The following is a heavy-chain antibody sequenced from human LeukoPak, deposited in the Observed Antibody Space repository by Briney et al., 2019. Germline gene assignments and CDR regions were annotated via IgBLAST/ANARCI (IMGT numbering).Heavy chain of an antibody. D-gene: IGHD1-1*01. J-gene: IGHJ4*02. CDR3: ARDRGTWNDDGFDY. Sequence: GASVKVPCKASGYTFTGYYMHWVRQAPGQGLEWMGWINPNSGGTNYAQKFRGRVTMTRDTSISTAYMELSRLRSDDTAVYYCARDRGTWNDDGFDYWGQGTLVTVSS. V-gene: IGHV1-2*02. CDR1: GYTFTGYY. CDR2: INPNSGGT.